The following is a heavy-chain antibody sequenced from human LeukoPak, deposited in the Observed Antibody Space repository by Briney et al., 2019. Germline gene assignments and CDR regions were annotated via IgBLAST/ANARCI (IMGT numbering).Heavy chain of an antibody. J-gene: IGHJ6*03. V-gene: IGHV3-23*01. Sequence: GGSLRLSCAASGFTFSNFDMSWVRQAPGKGLEWVSSLTGSASSTYYADSVKGRFTVSRDNSKNTVYPQMNSLRAEDTAVYYCAKQVGSSWWYYYMDVWGKGTTVTVSS. CDR2: LTGSASST. CDR3: AKQVGSSWWYYYMDV. D-gene: IGHD2-2*01. CDR1: GFTFSNFD.